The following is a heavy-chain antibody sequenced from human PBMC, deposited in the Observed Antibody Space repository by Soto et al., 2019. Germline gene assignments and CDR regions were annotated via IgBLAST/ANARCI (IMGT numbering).Heavy chain of an antibody. Sequence: PGGSLRLSCAVPGFNLGDYWMGWVRQAPGKGLEWVANIKQDGSEKYYVDSVKGRFTISRDNAKRSLYLQMNSLRAEDTAVYYCAKDQGRHGTTTPSYYHYGMDVWGQGTTVTVSS. V-gene: IGHV3-7*01. CDR1: GFNLGDYW. CDR2: IKQDGSEK. D-gene: IGHD4-17*01. J-gene: IGHJ6*02. CDR3: AKDQGRHGTTTPSYYHYGMDV.